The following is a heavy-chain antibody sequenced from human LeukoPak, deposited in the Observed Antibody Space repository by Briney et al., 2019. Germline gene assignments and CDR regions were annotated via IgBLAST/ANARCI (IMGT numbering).Heavy chain of an antibody. Sequence: PGGSLRLSCAASGFTFKNYWIYWLRQVPGKGLVWVSRIEGDGRTTNYADAVKGRFTISRDNAKNTMYLQMSSLRADDSAVYYCGRGGLTGQMAAFDYWGQGALVTVST. D-gene: IGHD3-9*01. CDR1: GFTFKNYW. J-gene: IGHJ4*02. CDR3: GRGGLTGQMAAFDY. CDR2: IEGDGRTT. V-gene: IGHV3-74*01.